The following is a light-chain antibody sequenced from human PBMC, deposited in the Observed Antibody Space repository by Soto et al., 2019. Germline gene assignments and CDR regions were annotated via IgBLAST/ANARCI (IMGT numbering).Light chain of an antibody. V-gene: IGLV2-11*01. CDR1: SSDVGGYNY. Sequence: QSALTQPRSVSGSPGQSVTISCTGTSSDVGGYNYVSWYQQHPGKAPKFMIYDVNKRPSGVPDRFSGSKSGNTASLTSSGLQAEDEADYYCCSYAGSYTYVFGTGTKLTVL. CDR3: CSYAGSYTYV. CDR2: DVN. J-gene: IGLJ1*01.